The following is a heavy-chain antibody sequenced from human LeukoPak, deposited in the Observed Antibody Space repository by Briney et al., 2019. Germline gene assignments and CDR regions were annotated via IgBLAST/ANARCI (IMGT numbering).Heavy chain of an antibody. Sequence: PSETLSLTCTVSGGSISSSSYYWGWIRQPPGKGLEWIGSIYYSGSTYYNPSLKSRVTISVDTSKNQFSLKLSSVTAADTAVYYCARVNFLTGYDYWGQGTLVTVSS. V-gene: IGHV4-39*07. CDR1: GGSISSSSYY. CDR3: ARVNFLTGYDY. CDR2: IYYSGST. J-gene: IGHJ4*02. D-gene: IGHD3-9*01.